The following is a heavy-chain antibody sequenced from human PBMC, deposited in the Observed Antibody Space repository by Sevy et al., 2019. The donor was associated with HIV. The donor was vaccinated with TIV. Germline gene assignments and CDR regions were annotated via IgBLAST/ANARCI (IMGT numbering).Heavy chain of an antibody. J-gene: IGHJ1*01. V-gene: IGHV3-23*01. Sequence: GGSLRLSCAASGFTFSTYAMSWVRQAPGKGLQWVSGIGGGVHSTYYADSVKGRFTVSRDNSNNTLYLQMISLRAEDPAIYYCAIDARYHSDSSGYYKSWGQGTLVTVSS. D-gene: IGHD3-22*01. CDR3: AIDARYHSDSSGYYKS. CDR1: GFTFSTYA. CDR2: IGGGVHST.